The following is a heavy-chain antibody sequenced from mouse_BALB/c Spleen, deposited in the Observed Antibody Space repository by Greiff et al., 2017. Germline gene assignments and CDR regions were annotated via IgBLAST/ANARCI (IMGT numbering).Heavy chain of an antibody. V-gene: IGHV5-9*03. CDR3: ARYYRYDGFAY. CDR1: GFTFSSYT. J-gene: IGHJ3*01. D-gene: IGHD2-14*01. Sequence: EVQGVESGGGLVKPGGSLKLSCAASGFTFSSYTMSWVRQTPEKRLEWVATISSGGGNTYYPDSVKGRFTISRDNAKNNLYLQMSSLRSEDTALYYCARYYRYDGFAYWGQGTLVTVSA. CDR2: ISSGGGNT.